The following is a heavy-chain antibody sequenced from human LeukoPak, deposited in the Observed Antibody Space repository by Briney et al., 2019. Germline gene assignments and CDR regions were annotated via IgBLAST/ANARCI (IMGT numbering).Heavy chain of an antibody. CDR1: GGSVSSGSYY. Sequence: PSETLSLTCTVSGGSVSSGSYYWSWIRQPPGKGLEWIGYIYYSGSTNYNPSLKSRVTISVDTSKNQFSLKLSSVTAADTAVYYCARGSLRYFDWLSFDYWGQGTLVTVSS. J-gene: IGHJ4*02. V-gene: IGHV4-61*01. CDR3: ARGSLRYFDWLSFDY. CDR2: IYYSGST. D-gene: IGHD3-9*01.